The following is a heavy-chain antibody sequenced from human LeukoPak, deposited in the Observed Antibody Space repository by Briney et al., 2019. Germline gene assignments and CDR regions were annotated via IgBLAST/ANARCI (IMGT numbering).Heavy chain of an antibody. V-gene: IGHV4-59*12. CDR1: GGSISSYY. CDR2: IYYSGST. Sequence: SETLSLTCTVSGGSISSYYWSWIRQPPGKGLEWIGYIYYSGSTNYNPSLKSRVTISVDTSKNQFSLQLNSVTPEDTAVYYCARDLGYSSGWSGGNDNWFDPWGQGTLVTVSS. CDR3: ARDLGYSSGWSGGNDNWFDP. D-gene: IGHD6-19*01. J-gene: IGHJ5*02.